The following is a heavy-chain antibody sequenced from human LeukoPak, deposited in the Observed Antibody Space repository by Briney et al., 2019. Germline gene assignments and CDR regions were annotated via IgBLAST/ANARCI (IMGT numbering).Heavy chain of an antibody. CDR2: IYYSGNT. CDR1: GGSISSSSYY. CDR3: ARRYRSGPGRTNWNYHYYYYYMDV. V-gene: IGHV4-39*01. D-gene: IGHD1-7*01. Sequence: SETLSLTCTVSGGSISSSSYYWGWIRQPPGKGLEWIGSIYYSGNTYYNPSLKSRVTISVDTSKNQFSLKLSSVTAADTAVYYCARRYRSGPGRTNWNYHYYYYYMDVWGKGTTVTVSS. J-gene: IGHJ6*03.